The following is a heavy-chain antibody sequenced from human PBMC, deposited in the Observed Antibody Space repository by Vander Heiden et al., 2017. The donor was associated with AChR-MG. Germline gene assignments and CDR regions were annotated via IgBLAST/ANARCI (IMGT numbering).Heavy chain of an antibody. CDR2: IYPGDSDT. J-gene: IGHJ3*02. V-gene: IGHV5-51*01. CDR3: ASSLGWTAGGESDAFDI. D-gene: IGHD2-21*01. CDR1: GSSSTSYG. Sequence: EVQLVQSGAEVKKPGESLTISCKGSGSSSTSYGIGWVRQMPGKGLEWMGIIYPGDSDTRYSPSFQGQVTISADKSISTAYLQWSSLKASDTAMYYCASSLGWTAGGESDAFDIWGQGTMVTVSS.